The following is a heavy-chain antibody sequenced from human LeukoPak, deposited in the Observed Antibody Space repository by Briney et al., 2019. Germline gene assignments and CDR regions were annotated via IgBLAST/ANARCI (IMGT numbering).Heavy chain of an antibody. CDR3: AREREWVGSSPPLFDY. CDR1: GFTFSSYS. Sequence: GGSLRLSCAASGFTFSSYSMNWVRQAPGKGLEWVSYISSSSSTIYYADSVKGRFTISRDNAKNSLYLQMNSLRAEDTAVYYCAREREWVGSSPPLFDYWGQGTLVTVSS. D-gene: IGHD6-6*01. V-gene: IGHV3-48*01. J-gene: IGHJ4*02. CDR2: ISSSSSTI.